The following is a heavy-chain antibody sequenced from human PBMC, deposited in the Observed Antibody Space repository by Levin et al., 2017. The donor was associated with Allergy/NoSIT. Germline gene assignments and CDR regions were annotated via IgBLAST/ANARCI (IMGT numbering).Heavy chain of an antibody. CDR3: ARHRYYYDSSGVDDAFDV. J-gene: IGHJ3*01. V-gene: IGHV4-39*01. D-gene: IGHD3-22*01. CDR1: GGSISSSSYY. Sequence: PSETLSLTCTVSGGSISSSSYYWGWIRQPPGKGLEWIGSIFHSGTTYYNPSLKSRVTISVDTSKNQFSLKLSSVTAADTAVYYCARHRYYYDSSGVDDAFDVWGQGTMVTVSS. CDR2: IFHSGTT.